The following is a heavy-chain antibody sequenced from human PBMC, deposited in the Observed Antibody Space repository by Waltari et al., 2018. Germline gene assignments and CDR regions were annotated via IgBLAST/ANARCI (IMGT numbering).Heavy chain of an antibody. CDR1: GFTFSSYA. Sequence: EVQLLESGGGLVQPGGSLRLSCAASGFTFSSYAMSWVRQAPGKGLEWVSAISGSGGSTYDADSVKGRFTISRDNSKNTLYLQMNSLRAEDTAVYYCAKDLGMRDIVVVPAATSDYWGQGTLVTVSS. CDR3: AKDLGMRDIVVVPAATSDY. J-gene: IGHJ4*02. D-gene: IGHD2-2*01. CDR2: ISGSGGST. V-gene: IGHV3-23*01.